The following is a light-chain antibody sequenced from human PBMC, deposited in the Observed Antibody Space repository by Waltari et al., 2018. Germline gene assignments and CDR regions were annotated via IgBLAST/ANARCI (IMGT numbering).Light chain of an antibody. V-gene: IGKV1-NL1*01. CDR3: QQGYSYPLT. J-gene: IGKJ4*01. CDR1: QGIGNN. Sequence: DIQMTQSPSSLSASVGDTVTITCQASQGIGNNLNWYQQKPGKAPKVLIYRASSLESGIPSRFSGSGSGTDFTLIISSLQPEDFATYYCQQGYSYPLTFGGGTKVEIK. CDR2: RAS.